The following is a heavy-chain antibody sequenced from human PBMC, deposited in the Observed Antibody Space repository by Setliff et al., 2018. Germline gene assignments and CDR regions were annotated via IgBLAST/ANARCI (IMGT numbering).Heavy chain of an antibody. Sequence: PGGSLRLSCAASGFTFSSYAMSWVRQAPGQGLEWVSGISGNGDGTFYVDSVRGRFAISRDNSKNTLYLQMNSLRVEDTAVYYCAREASSGYLHYYMDVWGTGTTVTVSS. V-gene: IGHV3-23*01. CDR3: AREASSGYLHYYMDV. J-gene: IGHJ6*03. CDR2: ISGNGDGT. D-gene: IGHD6-25*01. CDR1: GFTFSSYA.